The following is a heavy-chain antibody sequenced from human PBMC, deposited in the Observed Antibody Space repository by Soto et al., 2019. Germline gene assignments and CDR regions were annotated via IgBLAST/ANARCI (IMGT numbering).Heavy chain of an antibody. CDR2: ISSSSSTI. V-gene: IGHV3-48*01. CDR3: ARDFPPHYYGSGSAFDY. J-gene: IGHJ4*02. D-gene: IGHD3-10*01. CDR1: GFTFSSYS. Sequence: EVQLVESGGGLVQPGGSLRLSCAASGFTFSSYSMNWVRQAPGKGLEWVSYISSSSSTIYYADSVKGRFTISRDNAKNSLYLHMNSLRAEDTAVYYCARDFPPHYYGSGSAFDYWGQGTLVTVSS.